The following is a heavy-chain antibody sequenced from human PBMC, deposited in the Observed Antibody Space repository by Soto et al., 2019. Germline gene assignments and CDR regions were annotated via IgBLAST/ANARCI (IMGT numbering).Heavy chain of an antibody. CDR2: IFTAGSTI. J-gene: IGHJ3*02. D-gene: IGHD3-16*01. CDR3: ARRAISWGNAFDI. CDR1: GFTFRDYY. Sequence: QVQLVESGGGLVKPGGSLRLSCAASGFTFRDYYMAWIRQAPGKGLEWVSYIFTAGSTINYADSVKGRFTISRDNDENSLYLQMDSLRAEETAVYYCARRAISWGNAFDIWGQGTMVTVSS. V-gene: IGHV3-11*01.